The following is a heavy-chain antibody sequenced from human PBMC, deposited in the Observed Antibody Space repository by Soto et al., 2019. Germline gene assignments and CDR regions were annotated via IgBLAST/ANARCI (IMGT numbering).Heavy chain of an antibody. D-gene: IGHD3-10*01. CDR3: AALDGALDY. CDR2: IFHTGNT. Sequence: SETLSLTCTVSGDSFSSYYWTWIRQPPGKRLEWVAYIFHTGNTNYNPSLKSRVTISVDTSKNQFSLKLRSVTPADTAVYYCAALDGALDYWGPGTRVTVSS. V-gene: IGHV4-59*01. CDR1: GDSFSSYY. J-gene: IGHJ4*02.